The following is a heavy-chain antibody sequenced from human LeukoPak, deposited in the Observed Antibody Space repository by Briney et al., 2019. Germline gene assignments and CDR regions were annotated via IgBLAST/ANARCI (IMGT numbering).Heavy chain of an antibody. J-gene: IGHJ4*02. CDR3: ARHGWGSPGGYEDY. CDR1: GYSISSGYH. CDR2: IYQSGNT. D-gene: IGHD2-2*01. Sequence: SETLSLTCSVSGYSISSGYHWGWIRQPPGKGLKWIGSIYQSGNTYYNPSLRRRVTISVDTSKNQFSLRLSSVTAADTAVYYCARHGWGSPGGYEDYWGQGTLVTVSS. V-gene: IGHV4-38-2*02.